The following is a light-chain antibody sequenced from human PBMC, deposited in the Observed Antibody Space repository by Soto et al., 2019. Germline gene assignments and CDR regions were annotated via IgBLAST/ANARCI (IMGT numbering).Light chain of an antibody. Sequence: EIVMTQSPGTLSLSPGARATLSCRASQSFRGLLAWYQQKPGQAPRLLIYDASNRATGIPARFSGSGSGTDFTLTISSLEPEDFAVYYCQQRSNWPPLTFGGGTKVDIK. CDR3: QQRSNWPPLT. V-gene: IGKV3-11*01. J-gene: IGKJ4*01. CDR1: QSFRGL. CDR2: DAS.